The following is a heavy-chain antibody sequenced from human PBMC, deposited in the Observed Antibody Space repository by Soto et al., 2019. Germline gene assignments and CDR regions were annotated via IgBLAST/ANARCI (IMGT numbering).Heavy chain of an antibody. D-gene: IGHD5-12*01. CDR2: ISGSGGST. J-gene: IGHJ4*03. V-gene: IGHV3-23*01. CDR3: AKDRVVSTIEYCNY. Sequence: GGSVRRSCASSGFTFSSYAMSWVRQAPGEGLEWVSAISGSGGSTYYADSVKGRFTISRDNSTNTLYLQMNSLRAEDTAVYYCAKDRVVSTIEYCNYWGHGTLATVSS. CDR1: GFTFSSYA.